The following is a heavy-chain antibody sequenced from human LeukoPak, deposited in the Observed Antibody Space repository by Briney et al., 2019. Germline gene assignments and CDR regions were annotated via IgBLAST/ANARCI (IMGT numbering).Heavy chain of an antibody. CDR3: ARGGIITSYAFEI. J-gene: IGHJ3*02. Sequence: RGSLRLSCAASGFSFSTYAISWVHQAPGKGLEWVSCISTTSSYIFYADSVRGRFTISRDNAKNSLYLQMDSLRAEDTAVYYCARGGIITSYAFEIWGQGTMVTVSS. V-gene: IGHV3-21*01. D-gene: IGHD1-26*01. CDR1: GFSFSTYA. CDR2: ISTTSSYI.